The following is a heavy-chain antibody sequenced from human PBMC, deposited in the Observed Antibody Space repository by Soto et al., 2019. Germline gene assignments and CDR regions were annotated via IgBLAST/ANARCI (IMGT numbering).Heavy chain of an antibody. J-gene: IGHJ3*02. CDR3: AKDDYDILTGPENAFDI. CDR2: ISWNSGSI. D-gene: IGHD3-9*01. CDR1: GFTFYDYA. V-gene: IGHV3-9*01. Sequence: AGGSLRLSCAASGFTFYDYAMHWVRQAPGKGLEWVSGISWNSGSIGYADSVKGRFTISRDNAKNSLYLQMNSLRAEDTALYYCAKDDYDILTGPENAFDIRGQGTMVTVSS.